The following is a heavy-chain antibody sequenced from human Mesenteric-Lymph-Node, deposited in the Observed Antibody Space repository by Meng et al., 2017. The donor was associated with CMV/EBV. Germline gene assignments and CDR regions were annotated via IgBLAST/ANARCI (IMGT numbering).Heavy chain of an antibody. CDR1: GYPFTSYA. CDR3: ARPVGYCSDTSCYLAY. J-gene: IGHJ4*02. CDR2: INTDTGNP. V-gene: IGHV7-4-1*02. D-gene: IGHD2-2*01. Sequence: SGYPFTSYAMSWLRQAPGQGLEWMGWINTDTGNPTYAQDFTGRFVFSLDTSVSTAYLQISSLEAEDTAVYYCARPVGYCSDTSCYLAYWGQGTLVTVSS.